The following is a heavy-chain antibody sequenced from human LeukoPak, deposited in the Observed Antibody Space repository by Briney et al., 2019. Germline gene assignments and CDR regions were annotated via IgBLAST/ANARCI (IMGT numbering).Heavy chain of an antibody. J-gene: IGHJ5*02. CDR3: AREWWGYDVLTGDNWFDP. Sequence: ASVKVSCKASGYPFTTYGINWVRQAPGQGLEWMGWINTYNGDTNYAQKFQGRVTMTTDTSTNTVYIELRSLTSDDTAAYYCAREWWGYDVLTGDNWFDPWGQGTLVTVSS. CDR1: GYPFTTYG. D-gene: IGHD3-9*01. V-gene: IGHV1-18*01. CDR2: INTYNGDT.